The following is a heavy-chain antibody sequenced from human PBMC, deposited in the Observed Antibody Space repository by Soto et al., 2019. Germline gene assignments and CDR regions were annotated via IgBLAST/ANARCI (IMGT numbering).Heavy chain of an antibody. D-gene: IGHD3-22*01. V-gene: IGHV3-30-3*01. Sequence: PGGSLRLSCAASGFTFSSYAMHWVRQAPGKGLEWVAVISYDGGNKYYADSVKGRFTISRDNSKNTLYLQMNSLRAEDTAVYYCARSNHTKHYYDSSGYLFYWGQGTLVTVSS. CDR3: ARSNHTKHYYDSSGYLFY. J-gene: IGHJ4*02. CDR1: GFTFSSYA. CDR2: ISYDGGNK.